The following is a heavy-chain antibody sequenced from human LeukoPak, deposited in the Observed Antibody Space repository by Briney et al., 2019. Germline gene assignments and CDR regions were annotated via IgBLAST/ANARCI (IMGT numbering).Heavy chain of an antibody. CDR1: GGSISSGSYY. CDR3: ARGPYDSSGDDAFDI. Sequence: SQTLSLTCTVSGGSISSGSYYWSWIRQPAGKGLEGIGRIYTSGSTNYNPSLKSRVTISVDTSKNQFSLKLSSVTAADTAVYYCARGPYDSSGDDAFDIWGQGTMVTVSS. V-gene: IGHV4-61*02. J-gene: IGHJ3*02. CDR2: IYTSGST. D-gene: IGHD3-22*01.